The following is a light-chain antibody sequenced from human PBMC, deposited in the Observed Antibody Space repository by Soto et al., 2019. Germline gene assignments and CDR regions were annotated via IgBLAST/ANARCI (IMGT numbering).Light chain of an antibody. V-gene: IGKV3-15*01. J-gene: IGKJ1*01. CDR1: QDVYTD. CDR3: QQYHNWPLT. Sequence: MVMTQSPATLSVAPGEGATLSCRASQDVYTDLAWYQQKPGQAPGLLIYGAFTRANGISARFSGSGSETEFTLTISSLLSEDFAVYYCQQYHNWPLTFGQGTKVDIK. CDR2: GAF.